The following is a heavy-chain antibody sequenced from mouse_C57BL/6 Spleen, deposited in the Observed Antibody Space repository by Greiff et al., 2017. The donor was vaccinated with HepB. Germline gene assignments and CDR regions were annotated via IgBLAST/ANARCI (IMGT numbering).Heavy chain of an antibody. V-gene: IGHV1-15*01. Sequence: VQLQQSGAELVRPGASVTLSCKASGYTFTDYEMHWVKQTPVHGLEWIGAIDPETGGTAYNQKFKGKAILTADKSSSIAYMELRSLTSEDSAVYYCTRKRLRRGYAMDYWGQGTSVTVSS. CDR2: IDPETGGT. CDR3: TRKRLRRGYAMDY. J-gene: IGHJ4*01. D-gene: IGHD2-4*01. CDR1: GYTFTDYE.